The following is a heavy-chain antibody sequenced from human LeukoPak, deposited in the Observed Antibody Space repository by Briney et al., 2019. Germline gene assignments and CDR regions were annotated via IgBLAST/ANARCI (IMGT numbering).Heavy chain of an antibody. CDR3: ARGVSYYYDNSGYPGWYFDL. V-gene: IGHV3-13*01. Sequence: PGGSLRLSCAVSGFTFNYYDMHWVRQAPGKRLEWVSAIRTTGDTHYPDSVKGRFAMSREDAKNSVHLQMNTLRAGDTAVYYCARGVSYYYDNSGYPGWYFDLWGRGTLVTVSS. CDR1: GFTFNYYD. J-gene: IGHJ2*01. CDR2: IRTTGDT. D-gene: IGHD3-22*01.